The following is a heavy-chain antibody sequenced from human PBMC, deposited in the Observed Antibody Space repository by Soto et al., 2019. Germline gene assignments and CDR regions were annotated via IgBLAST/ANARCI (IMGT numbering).Heavy chain of an antibody. CDR1: GYTFTSYF. J-gene: IGHJ4*02. V-gene: IGHV1-46*01. D-gene: IGHD1-26*01. Sequence: ASVKVSCKASGYTFTSYFVHWVRQAPGQGLEWMGVSNPSDNSASYAQKFQGRVIMTRDTSTSTFYMELSSLRSEDTAVYYCARGFDGALDYWGQGTLVTVSS. CDR2: SNPSDNSA. CDR3: ARGFDGALDY.